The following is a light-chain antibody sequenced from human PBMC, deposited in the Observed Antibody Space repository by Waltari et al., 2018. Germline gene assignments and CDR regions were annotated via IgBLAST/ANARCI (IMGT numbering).Light chain of an antibody. CDR1: QSTYDN. J-gene: IGKJ5*01. V-gene: IGKV3-15*01. CDR2: RAS. Sequence: EVVMTHSPATLSVSPGERATLSCRASQSTYDNLAWYQHKPGQAPRLLIYRASTRATGIPARFSGRGSGTEFTLTISSLQSEDSAVYYCQQYNRWPPITFGQGTRLEIK. CDR3: QQYNRWPPIT.